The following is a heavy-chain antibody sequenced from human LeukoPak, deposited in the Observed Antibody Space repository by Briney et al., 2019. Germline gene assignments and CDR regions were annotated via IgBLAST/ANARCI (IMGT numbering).Heavy chain of an antibody. V-gene: IGHV3-74*03. CDR1: GFTFSSYW. D-gene: IGHD5-18*01. J-gene: IGHJ4*02. Sequence: PGGSLRLSCAASGFTFSSYWMPWVRQAPGKGLVWVSRINGDGSNTTYADSVKGRFTISRDNAKNTLYLQMNSLRAEDTAVYYCARASGDTVDTTTMGSYWGQGTLVTVSS. CDR2: INGDGSNT. CDR3: ARASGDTVDTTTMGSY.